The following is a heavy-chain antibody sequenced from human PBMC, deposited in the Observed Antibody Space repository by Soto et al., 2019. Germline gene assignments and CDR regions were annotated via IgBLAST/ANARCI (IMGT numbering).Heavy chain of an antibody. CDR3: ATVRGYRQDFDAFDI. J-gene: IGHJ3*02. CDR1: GFSFSNYA. D-gene: IGHD3-16*02. CDR2: ISYDGSNK. Sequence: QVQLVESGGGVVQPGRSLRLSCAASGFSFSNYAMHWVRQAPGKGLEWVAVISYDGSNKYYADSVKGRFTISRDNSKNTLDLQMKNLRTEDTAVYYCATVRGYRQDFDAFDIWGQGTMVTVSS. V-gene: IGHV3-30-3*01.